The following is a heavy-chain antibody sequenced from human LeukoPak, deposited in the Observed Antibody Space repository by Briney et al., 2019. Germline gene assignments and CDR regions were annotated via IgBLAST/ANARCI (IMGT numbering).Heavy chain of an antibody. CDR3: ARARAFGSSGYLDY. CDR1: GLTFTSHT. D-gene: IGHD3-22*01. J-gene: IGHJ4*02. V-gene: IGHV3-74*01. CDR2: INSDGTST. Sequence: GGSLRLSCAASGLTFTSHTMNWVRQAPGKGLVWASRINSDGTSTIYADSVKGRFTISRDNSKNTLYLQMNSLRAEDTAVYYCARARAFGSSGYLDYWGQGTLVTVSS.